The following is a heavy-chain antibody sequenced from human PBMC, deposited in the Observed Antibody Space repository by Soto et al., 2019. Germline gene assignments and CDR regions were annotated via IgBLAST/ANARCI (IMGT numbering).Heavy chain of an antibody. V-gene: IGHV3-48*03. D-gene: IGHD2-21*01. CDR1: GFDFSGSE. CDR3: AKVAPFILGSPI. Sequence: EVKLVESGGDLVQPGGSLRLSCTASGFDFSGSEMNWFRQTPGKGLEGVAYITGSGGAMFHADSVKGRFSISRDNAKNSLFLEMNTLTADDAGVYYCAKVAPFILGSPIWGQGTLVTVSS. CDR2: ITGSGGAM. J-gene: IGHJ4*02.